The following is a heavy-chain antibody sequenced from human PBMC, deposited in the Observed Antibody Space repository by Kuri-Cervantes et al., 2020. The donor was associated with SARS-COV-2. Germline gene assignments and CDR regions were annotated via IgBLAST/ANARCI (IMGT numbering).Heavy chain of an antibody. Sequence: GESLKISCAASGFTVSTYTMNWVRQAPGKGLEWVSGINWNGGSTGYADSVKGRFTISRDNAKNSLYLQMNSLRAEDTALYYCARDRSQSSENAFDIWGQGTMVTVSS. J-gene: IGHJ3*02. CDR2: INWNGGST. V-gene: IGHV3-20*04. CDR1: GFTVSTYT. D-gene: IGHD6-25*01. CDR3: ARDRSQSSENAFDI.